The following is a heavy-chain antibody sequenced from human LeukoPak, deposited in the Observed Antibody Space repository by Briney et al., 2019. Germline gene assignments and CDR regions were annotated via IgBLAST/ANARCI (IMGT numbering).Heavy chain of an antibody. CDR1: GFTFSSYA. J-gene: IGHJ5*01. CDR3: VKDPRDTYGTNWFVS. Sequence: GGSLRLSCAASGFTFSSYAMSWVRQAPGKGLQWVSQISGTGGATWYAGFARDRFTISRDNSKKTLYLQMSGLRVEDTAMYYCVKDPRDTYGTNWFVSWGQGTLLIVSS. D-gene: IGHD2-21*01. CDR2: ISGTGGAT. V-gene: IGHV3-23*01.